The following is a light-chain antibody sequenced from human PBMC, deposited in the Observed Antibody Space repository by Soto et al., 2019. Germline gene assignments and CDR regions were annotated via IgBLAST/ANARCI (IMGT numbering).Light chain of an antibody. CDR1: SSDVGGYIY. Sequence: QSALTQPPSASGSPGQSVTISCTGTSSDVGGYIYVSWYQQYPDKVPKLMIYEVNKRPSGVPDRFSGSKSGNTASLTISGLQADDEADYYCTSYAGGNNVFGTGTKLTVL. CDR3: TSYAGGNNV. J-gene: IGLJ1*01. V-gene: IGLV2-8*01. CDR2: EVN.